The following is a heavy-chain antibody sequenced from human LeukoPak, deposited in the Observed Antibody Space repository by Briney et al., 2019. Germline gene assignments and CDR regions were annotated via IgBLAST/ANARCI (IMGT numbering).Heavy chain of an antibody. CDR1: AFTFSSYG. V-gene: IGHV3-30*18. CDR3: VKGGTYYYDTSSAYDWSDYFHY. J-gene: IGHJ4*02. D-gene: IGHD3-22*01. Sequence: PGRSLRLSCAASAFTFSSYGMHWVRQAPAKGLEWVAVISYDGSNKYYGDSVKGRFTISRDNSKNTLFLQMNSLRAEDTAVYYCVKGGTYYYDTSSAYDWSDYFHYWGQGTLVTVSS. CDR2: ISYDGSNK.